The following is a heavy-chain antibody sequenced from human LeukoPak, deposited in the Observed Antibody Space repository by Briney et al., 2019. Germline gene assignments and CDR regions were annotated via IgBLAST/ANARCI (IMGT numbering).Heavy chain of an antibody. D-gene: IGHD1-26*01. CDR3: ASGSYYDFDY. CDR1: GGSISSSNW. Sequence: SETLSLTCAVSGGSISSSNWWSWVRQPPGKGLEWIGEIYHSGSTNYNPSLKSRATISVDKSKNQFSLKLSSVTAADTAVYYCASGSYYDFDYWGQGTLVTVSS. CDR2: IYHSGST. V-gene: IGHV4-4*02. J-gene: IGHJ4*02.